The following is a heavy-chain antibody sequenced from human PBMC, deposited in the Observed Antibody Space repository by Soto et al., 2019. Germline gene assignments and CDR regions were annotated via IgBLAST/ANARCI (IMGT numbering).Heavy chain of an antibody. D-gene: IGHD3-10*01. V-gene: IGHV3-30*18. J-gene: IGHJ4*02. CDR1: GFTFSSYG. CDR3: AKGKLCCGGPFDY. CDR2: ISYDGSNK. Sequence: QVQLVESGGGVVQPGRSLRLSCAASGFTFSSYGMHWVRQAPGKGLEWVAVISYDGSNKYYADSVKGRFTISRDNSKNTLYLQMNSLRAEDTAVYYCAKGKLCCGGPFDYWGQGTLVTVSS.